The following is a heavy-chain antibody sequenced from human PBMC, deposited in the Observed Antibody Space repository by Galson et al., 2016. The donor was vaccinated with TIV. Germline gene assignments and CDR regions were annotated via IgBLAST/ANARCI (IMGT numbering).Heavy chain of an antibody. V-gene: IGHV3-30-3*01. J-gene: IGHJ1*01. Sequence: SLRLSCAASGFTFGSYDMHWVRQAPGKGLEWVAVISYDRSDKYFAGSVTGRFTISRDNSKNTLYLELNSLRTEDTAIYYCARAYKTYAFDIWGQGTLVIVSS. CDR1: GFTFGSYD. CDR2: ISYDRSDK. D-gene: IGHD3-16*01. CDR3: ARAYKTYAFDI.